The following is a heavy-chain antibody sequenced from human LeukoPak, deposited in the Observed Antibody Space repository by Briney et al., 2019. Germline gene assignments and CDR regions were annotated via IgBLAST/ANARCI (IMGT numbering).Heavy chain of an antibody. J-gene: IGHJ4*02. CDR2: IDDSGDT. CDR3: ARGRGWLRLDF. V-gene: IGHV1-2*02. Sequence: ASVKVSCKASGYTFSSYYIHWVRQAPGQGLEWMGWIDDSGDTYYARNFQGRVTMTRDTSISTSYMDLSSLTSDDTAIYHCARGRGWLRLDFWGQGTLVTVSS. CDR1: GYTFSSYY. D-gene: IGHD5-12*01.